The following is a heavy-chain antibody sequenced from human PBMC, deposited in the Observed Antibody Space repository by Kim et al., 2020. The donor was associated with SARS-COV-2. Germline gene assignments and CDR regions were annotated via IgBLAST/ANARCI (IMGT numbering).Heavy chain of an antibody. CDR2: ISYDGSNK. Sequence: GGSLRLSCAASGFTFSSYGMHWVRQAPGKGLEWVAVISYDGSNKYYADSVKGRFTISRDNSKNTLYLQMNSLRAEDTAVYYCAKSLGCYGWGSYSYFDYWGQGTLLTVSS. CDR3: AKSLGCYGWGSYSYFDY. V-gene: IGHV3-30*18. D-gene: IGHD3-10*01. J-gene: IGHJ4*02. CDR1: GFTFSSYG.